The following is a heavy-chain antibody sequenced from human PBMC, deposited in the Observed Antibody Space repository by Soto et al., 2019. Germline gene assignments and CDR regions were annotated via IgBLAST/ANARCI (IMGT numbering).Heavy chain of an antibody. D-gene: IGHD5-12*01. CDR2: IIPILGIA. Sequence: GASVKVSCKASGGTFSSYTISWVRQAPGQGLEWMGRIIPILGIANYAQKFQGRVTITADKSTSTAYMELSSLRSEDTAVYYCAKDLEMATGPQNDAFDIWGQGTMVTVSS. CDR3: AKDLEMATGPQNDAFDI. V-gene: IGHV1-69*04. J-gene: IGHJ3*02. CDR1: GGTFSSYT.